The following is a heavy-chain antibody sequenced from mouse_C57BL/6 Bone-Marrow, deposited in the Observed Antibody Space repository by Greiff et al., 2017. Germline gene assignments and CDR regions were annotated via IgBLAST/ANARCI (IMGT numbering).Heavy chain of an antibody. V-gene: IGHV10-3*01. CDR2: LRSKSSNYAT. J-gene: IGHJ3*01. CDR3: VRGSWFAY. CDR1: GFTFNTYA. Sequence: EVMLVESGGGLVQPKGSLKLSCAASGFTFNTYAMHWVRQAPGKGLEWVARLRSKSSNYATYYADSVKDRFTISRDDSQSMLYLQMNNLKAEDTAMYCCVRGSWFAYSSQGTLVTVSA.